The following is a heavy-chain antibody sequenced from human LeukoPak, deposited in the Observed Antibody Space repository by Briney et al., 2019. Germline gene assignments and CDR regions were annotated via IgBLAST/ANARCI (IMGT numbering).Heavy chain of an antibody. D-gene: IGHD2-21*01. CDR3: TTDLALLLGDY. V-gene: IGHV3-15*01. CDR2: IKSKTDGGTT. J-gene: IGHJ4*02. CDR1: GFTFSNAW. Sequence: GGSLRLSCAASGFTFSNAWMSWVRQAPGKGLEWVGRIKSKTDGGTTDYAAPVKGRFTISRDDSKNTLYLQMNSLKTEDTAMYYCTTDLALLLGDYWGQGTLVTVSS.